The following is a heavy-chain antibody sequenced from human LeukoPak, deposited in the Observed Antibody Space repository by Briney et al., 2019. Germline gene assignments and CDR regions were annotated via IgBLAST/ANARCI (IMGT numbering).Heavy chain of an antibody. V-gene: IGHV3-64D*06. Sequence: GGSLRLSCSASGFTFSNYAMHWVRQAPGKGLEYVSAISSNGGSTYFADSVKGRSTISRDNSKSTLYLQMSSLRAEDTAVYYCVKDGYAYGSVFDYWGQGTLVTVSS. CDR2: ISSNGGST. D-gene: IGHD3-10*01. CDR3: VKDGYAYGSVFDY. J-gene: IGHJ4*02. CDR1: GFTFSNYA.